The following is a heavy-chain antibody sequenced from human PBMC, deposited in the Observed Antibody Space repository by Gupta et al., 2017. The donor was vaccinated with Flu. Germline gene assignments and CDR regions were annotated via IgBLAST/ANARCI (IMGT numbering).Heavy chain of an antibody. CDR1: GFTFSSYA. Sequence: EVQLLESGGGLVQPGGSLRLSCAASGFTFSSYAMSWVRQAPGKGLEWVSAISGSGGSTYYADSVKGRFTISRDNSKNTLYLQMNSLRAEDTAVYYCANHLGYCSSTSCYFSHYYYGMDVWGQGTTVTVSS. D-gene: IGHD2-2*01. CDR2: ISGSGGST. V-gene: IGHV3-23*01. J-gene: IGHJ6*02. CDR3: ANHLGYCSSTSCYFSHYYYGMDV.